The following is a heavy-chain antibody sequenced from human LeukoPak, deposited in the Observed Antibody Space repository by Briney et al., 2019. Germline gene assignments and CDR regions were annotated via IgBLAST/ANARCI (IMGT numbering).Heavy chain of an antibody. D-gene: IGHD3-10*01. CDR2: IRYDGSNK. Sequence: GGSLRLSCAASGFTFSSYGMHWVRQAPGKGLEWVAFIRYDGSNKYYADSVKGRFTISRENSKNTLYLQMNSLRAEDTAVYYCAKASPRVWFGELSNFDYWGQGTLVTVSS. V-gene: IGHV3-30*02. J-gene: IGHJ4*02. CDR3: AKASPRVWFGELSNFDY. CDR1: GFTFSSYG.